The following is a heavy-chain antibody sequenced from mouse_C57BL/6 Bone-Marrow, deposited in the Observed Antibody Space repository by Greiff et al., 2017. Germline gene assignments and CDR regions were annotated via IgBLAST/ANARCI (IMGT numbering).Heavy chain of an antibody. CDR2: ISSGGSYT. J-gene: IGHJ2*01. CDR1: GFTFSSYG. Sequence: EVKVEESGGDLVKPGGSLKLSCAASGFTFSSYGMSWVRQTPDTRLEWVATISSGGSYTYYPDSVKGRFPISRAHAKNTLYLQMSSLKSEDTAMYYCARHGRIYYGYDEGDYWGQGTTLTVSS. CDR3: ARHGRIYYGYDEGDY. V-gene: IGHV5-6*02. D-gene: IGHD2-2*01.